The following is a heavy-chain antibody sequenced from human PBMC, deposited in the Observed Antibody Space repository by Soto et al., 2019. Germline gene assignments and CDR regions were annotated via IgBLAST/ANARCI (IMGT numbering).Heavy chain of an antibody. CDR1: GGSISSYY. CDR3: ARDKITGLFDY. CDR2: INHSGST. D-gene: IGHD2-8*02. J-gene: IGHJ4*02. V-gene: IGHV4-34*01. Sequence: SETLSLTCTVPGGSISSYYWSWIRQPPGTGLEWIGEINHSGSTNYNPSLKSRVTISVDTSKNQFSLKLTSVTAADTAVYYCARDKITGLFDYWGPGTLVTVSS.